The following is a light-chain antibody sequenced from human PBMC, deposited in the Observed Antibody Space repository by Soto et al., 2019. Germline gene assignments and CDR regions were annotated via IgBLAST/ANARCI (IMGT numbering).Light chain of an antibody. CDR3: QQYNSYPLT. CDR1: QSVSSW. J-gene: IGKJ4*01. CDR2: DAS. V-gene: IGKV1-5*01. Sequence: DIQVTQSPSTLSASVGDRVTITCRASQSVSSWLAWYQQKPGKAPKLLIYDASSLESGVPSRFSGSGSGTEFTLTISSLQPDDLATYYCQQYNSYPLTFGGGTKVEIK.